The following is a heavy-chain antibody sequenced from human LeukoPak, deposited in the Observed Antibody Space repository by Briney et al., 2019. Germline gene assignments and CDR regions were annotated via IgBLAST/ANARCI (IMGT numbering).Heavy chain of an antibody. D-gene: IGHD2-21*02. J-gene: IGHJ3*02. Sequence: SVKVSCKASGFTFTSSAMQWVRQARGQRLEWIGWIVVGSGNTNYAQKFQERVTSTRDMSTSTAYMELSSLRSEDTAVYYCAADIVVVTATRDLDAFFIWAKGQWSPSLQ. CDR3: AADIVVVTATRDLDAFFI. V-gene: IGHV1-58*02. CDR1: GFTFTSSA. CDR2: IVVGSGNT.